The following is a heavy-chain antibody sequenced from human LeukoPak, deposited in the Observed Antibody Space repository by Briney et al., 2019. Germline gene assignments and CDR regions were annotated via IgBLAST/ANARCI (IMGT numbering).Heavy chain of an antibody. Sequence: GGSLRLSCAASGFTFSSYYMHWVRQAPGKGLVWVSRIKSDGSVTGYADSVKGRFTISRDNAKNTVYLQMNSLRAEDTAVYYCARSVAYTGYSSGWYGFWFDYWGQGTLVTVSS. J-gene: IGHJ4*02. V-gene: IGHV3-74*01. D-gene: IGHD6-19*01. CDR1: GFTFSSYY. CDR2: IKSDGSVT. CDR3: ARSVAYTGYSSGWYGFWFDY.